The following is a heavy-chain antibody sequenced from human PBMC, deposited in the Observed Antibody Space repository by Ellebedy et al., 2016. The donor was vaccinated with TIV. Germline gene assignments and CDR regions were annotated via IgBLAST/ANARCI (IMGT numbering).Heavy chain of an antibody. J-gene: IGHJ4*02. V-gene: IGHV4-4*02. CDR3: SGAYGRATPNY. D-gene: IGHD3-10*01. Sequence: MPSETLSLTCTVSGGSMSGTNLWNWVRQPPGKGLEWIGEIHHTGTTNYNPSLKSRVTISIANSANQFSLKLSSVTAADTAVYFWSGAYGRATPNYWGQGTLVTVSS. CDR2: IHHTGTT. CDR1: GGSMSGTNL.